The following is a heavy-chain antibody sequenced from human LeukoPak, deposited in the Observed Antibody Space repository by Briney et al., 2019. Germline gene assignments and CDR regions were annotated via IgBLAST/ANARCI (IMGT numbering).Heavy chain of an antibody. V-gene: IGHV4-59*12. CDR3: ARLITMVRGVMDYFDY. D-gene: IGHD3-10*01. CDR2: IYHSGST. Sequence: PSETLSLTCTVSAGSISSDSWNWSRQPPGQGLEWIGYIYHSGSTYYNPSLKSRVTITVDRSKNQFSLKLSSVTAADTAVYYCARLITMVRGVMDYFDYWGQGTLVTVSS. J-gene: IGHJ4*02. CDR1: AGSISSDS.